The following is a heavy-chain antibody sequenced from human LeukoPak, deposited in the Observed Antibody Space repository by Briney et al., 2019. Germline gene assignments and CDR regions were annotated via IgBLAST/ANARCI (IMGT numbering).Heavy chain of an antibody. D-gene: IGHD1-26*01. CDR3: SRESGPFCPFGY. V-gene: IGHV4-4*01. CDR1: GGSISGTNW. Sequence: PPETLSLTCGVSGGSISGTNWWSWVRQPPGQGLEWIGEISLAGQTNYNPSLNGRVTMSLDKSSNQLSLHLTSVTAADTATYFCSRESGPFCPFGYWGQGTLVIVSS. CDR2: ISLAGQT. J-gene: IGHJ4*02.